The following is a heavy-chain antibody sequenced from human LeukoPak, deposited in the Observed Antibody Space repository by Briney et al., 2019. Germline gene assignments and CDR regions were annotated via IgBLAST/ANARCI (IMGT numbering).Heavy chain of an antibody. V-gene: IGHV3-23*01. Sequence: GGSLRLSCAASGFTFSSYATSWVRQAPGKGLEWVSAISGSGGSTYYADSVKGRFTISRDNSKNTLYLQMNSLRAEDAAVYYCAKDRGYSYGELVFDYWGQGTLVTVSS. D-gene: IGHD5-18*01. CDR1: GFTFSSYA. CDR3: AKDRGYSYGELVFDY. CDR2: ISGSGGST. J-gene: IGHJ4*02.